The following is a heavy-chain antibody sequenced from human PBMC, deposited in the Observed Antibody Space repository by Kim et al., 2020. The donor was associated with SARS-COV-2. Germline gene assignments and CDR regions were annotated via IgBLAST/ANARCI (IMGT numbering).Heavy chain of an antibody. CDR3: VREPSN. CDR2: GSSP. J-gene: IGHJ4*02. V-gene: IGHV3-11*01. Sequence: GSSPDYHDTVNGRFTISRDSDKRSVSLQMNSLTPEDTAVYYCVREPSNWGQGTLVTVSS.